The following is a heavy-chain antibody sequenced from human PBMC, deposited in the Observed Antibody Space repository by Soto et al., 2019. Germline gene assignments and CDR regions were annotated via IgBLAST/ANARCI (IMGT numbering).Heavy chain of an antibody. CDR2: INHSGST. J-gene: IGHJ5*02. Sequence: QVPLQQWGAGLLKPSETLSLTCAVYGGSFSGYYWSWIRQPPGKALAWIGEINHSGSTNYHPSLKCRVSISVDQGENQVSLKVSSVSAADTAMYCCERGYCSGGSCYVLANCSDHSGGGALVTVYS. CDR3: ERGYCSGGSCYVLANCSDH. D-gene: IGHD2-15*01. V-gene: IGHV4-34*01. CDR1: GGSFSGYY.